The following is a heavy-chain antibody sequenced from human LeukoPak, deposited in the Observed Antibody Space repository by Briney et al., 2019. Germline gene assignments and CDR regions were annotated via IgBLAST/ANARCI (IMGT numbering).Heavy chain of an antibody. J-gene: IGHJ4*02. CDR2: IIDSGST. CDR3: ATYGPTSGVYTFEY. Sequence: SETLSLTCAVSGGSISSGYWWSWVRQPPMKGLEWIGEIIDSGSTNYNPSLKGRITISLDKTKNQFSLNVNSVTAADTAVYYCATYGPTSGVYTFEYWGQGILVTVSS. V-gene: IGHV4-4*02. CDR1: GGSISSGYW. D-gene: IGHD2-15*01.